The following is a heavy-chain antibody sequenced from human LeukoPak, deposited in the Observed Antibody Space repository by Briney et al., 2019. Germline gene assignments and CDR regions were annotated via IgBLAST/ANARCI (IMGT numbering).Heavy chain of an antibody. D-gene: IGHD7-27*01. CDR3: ARGDGDGPARRAFDI. CDR1: GYTFTGYY. Sequence: GASVKVSCTPSGYTFTGYYMHWVRQAPGQGLEWMGWINPTSGDTNYLQKFQGRVIMTRDTSISTAYMELSRVRSDDTAVYYCARGDGDGPARRAFDIWGQGTMVTVSS. V-gene: IGHV1-2*02. CDR2: INPTSGDT. J-gene: IGHJ3*02.